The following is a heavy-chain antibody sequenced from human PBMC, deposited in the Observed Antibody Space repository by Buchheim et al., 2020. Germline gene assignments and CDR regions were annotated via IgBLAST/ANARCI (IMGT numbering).Heavy chain of an antibody. Sequence: EVQLVESGGGLVKPGGSLRLSCAASGFTFSSYSMNWVRQAPGKGLEWVSSISSSSSYIYYADSVKGRFTISRDNAKNSLYLQMNSLRAEDTAVYYCARDFVVPTYYDFWSGYYRDYFDYWGQGTL. D-gene: IGHD3-3*01. CDR2: ISSSSSYI. V-gene: IGHV3-21*01. J-gene: IGHJ4*02. CDR3: ARDFVVPTYYDFWSGYYRDYFDY. CDR1: GFTFSSYS.